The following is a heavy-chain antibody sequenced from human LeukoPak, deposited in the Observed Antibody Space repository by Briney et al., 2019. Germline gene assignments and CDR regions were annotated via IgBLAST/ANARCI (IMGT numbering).Heavy chain of an antibody. Sequence: GGSLRLSCAASGFTFSSYWMHWVRQAPGKGLEWVSAISGSGGSTYYADSVKGRFTIARDNSKNTLHLQMNSLRDEDTAVYYCAKEAVAGDYFDYWGQGTLVTVSS. D-gene: IGHD6-19*01. J-gene: IGHJ4*02. V-gene: IGHV3-23*01. CDR3: AKEAVAGDYFDY. CDR2: ISGSGGST. CDR1: GFTFSSYW.